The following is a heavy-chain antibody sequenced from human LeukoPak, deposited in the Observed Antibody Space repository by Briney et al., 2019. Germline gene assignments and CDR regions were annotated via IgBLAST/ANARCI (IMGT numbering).Heavy chain of an antibody. V-gene: IGHV3-9*01. CDR3: AKDMSSSGDDDALDI. CDR1: GFTFDDYA. J-gene: IGHJ3*02. D-gene: IGHD6-19*01. Sequence: GGSLRLSCAASGFTFDDYAMHWVRQAPGKGLEWVSGISWNSGSIGYADSVKGRFTISRDNAKNSLYLQINSLRAEDTALYYCAKDMSSSGDDDALDIWGQGTMVTVSS. CDR2: ISWNSGSI.